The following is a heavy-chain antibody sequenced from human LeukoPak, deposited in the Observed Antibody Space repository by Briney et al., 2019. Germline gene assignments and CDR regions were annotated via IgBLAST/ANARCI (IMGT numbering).Heavy chain of an antibody. Sequence: GGSLRLSCAASGFTFNNAWMNWVRQAPGKGLEWVGHIKSKKNGGTTDFATPVKDRFTISRDDPRSTLYLKMNSLRTEDTAVYYCTTSGSGWDYFDFWGQGTLVTVS. J-gene: IGHJ4*02. CDR2: IKSKKNGGTT. CDR3: TTSGSGWDYFDF. D-gene: IGHD6-19*01. V-gene: IGHV3-15*01. CDR1: GFTFNNAW.